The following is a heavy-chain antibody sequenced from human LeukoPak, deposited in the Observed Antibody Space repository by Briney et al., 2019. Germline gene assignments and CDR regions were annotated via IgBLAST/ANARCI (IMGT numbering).Heavy chain of an antibody. V-gene: IGHV4-31*03. CDR3: ARESGTTANNWFDP. D-gene: IGHD1-1*01. J-gene: IGHJ5*02. CDR1: GGSISSGGYY. Sequence: SQTLSLTCTVSGGSISSGGYYWSWIRQHPGKGLEWIGYIYYSGSTYYNPSLKSRVTISVDTSKNQFSLKLSSVTAADTAVYYCARESGTTANNWFDPWGQGTLVTVSS. CDR2: IYYSGST.